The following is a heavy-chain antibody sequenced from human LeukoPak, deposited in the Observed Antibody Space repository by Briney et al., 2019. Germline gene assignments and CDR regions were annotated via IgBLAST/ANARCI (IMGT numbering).Heavy chain of an antibody. J-gene: IGHJ5*01. D-gene: IGHD5/OR15-5a*01. CDR1: GFTLTSYA. Sequence: PGGSLRLSCAASGFTLTSYAMSWVRQAPGKGLEWVSAMSGSGGSTNYADSVKGRFTISRDNSKNTVYLQMNSLRADDTAVYYCTKDLRGWSNSWGQGTLVTVSS. CDR3: TKDLRGWSNS. CDR2: MSGSGGST. V-gene: IGHV3-23*01.